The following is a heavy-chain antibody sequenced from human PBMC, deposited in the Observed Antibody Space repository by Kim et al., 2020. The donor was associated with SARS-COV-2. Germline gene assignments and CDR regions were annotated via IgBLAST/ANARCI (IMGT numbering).Heavy chain of an antibody. Sequence: DDAVSVKSRITINPDTSKNQCSLQLNSVTPEDTAVYYCARERGSATAFDYWGQGTLVTVSS. J-gene: IGHJ4*02. CDR3: ARERGSATAFDY. V-gene: IGHV6-1*01. D-gene: IGHD1-26*01.